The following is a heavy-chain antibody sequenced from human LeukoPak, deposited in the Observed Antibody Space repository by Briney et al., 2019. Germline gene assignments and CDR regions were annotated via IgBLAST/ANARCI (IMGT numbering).Heavy chain of an antibody. Sequence: GGSLRLSGAPSGFPFSNAGMSWVSQAPGMGIAWVGRIKRKTDGGTKDYAAPVKGRFTISRDDSKNTLYLQMNSLKTEDTAVYYCTTAFEYSSSWYAFDIWGQGTMVTVSS. D-gene: IGHD6-13*01. V-gene: IGHV3-15*01. CDR3: TTAFEYSSSWYAFDI. J-gene: IGHJ3*02. CDR1: GFPFSNAG. CDR2: IKRKTDGGTK.